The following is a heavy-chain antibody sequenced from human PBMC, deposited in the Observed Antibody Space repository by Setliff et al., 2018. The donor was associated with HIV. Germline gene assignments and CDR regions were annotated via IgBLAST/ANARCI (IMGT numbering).Heavy chain of an antibody. CDR3: ARDEGRATGSWWDQSASWYLDY. CDR2: ISAAGTI. J-gene: IGHJ4*01. D-gene: IGHD6-13*01. CDR1: GGSINSGNYY. V-gene: IGHV4-61*02. Sequence: PSETLSLTCTVSGGSINSGNYYWSWIRQPAGKRLEFIGRISAAGTINYNPSLRSRVTLSVDTSENQFSLTVNSVTAADTAMYFCARDEGRATGSWWDQSASWYLDYWGHGILVTVSS.